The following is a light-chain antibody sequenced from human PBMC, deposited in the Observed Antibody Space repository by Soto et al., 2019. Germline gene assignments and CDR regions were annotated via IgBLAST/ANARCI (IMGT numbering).Light chain of an antibody. Sequence: IRMTQSPSSLSASVGDKVTITCRASQGIRNDLDWYQQRPGKAPKRLIYVASNLLSGVPSRFSGSGSGTDFTLTISSLQPEDFATYYCQQLHDYPITFGQGTRLEIK. CDR1: QGIRND. V-gene: IGKV1-17*01. CDR2: VAS. CDR3: QQLHDYPIT. J-gene: IGKJ5*01.